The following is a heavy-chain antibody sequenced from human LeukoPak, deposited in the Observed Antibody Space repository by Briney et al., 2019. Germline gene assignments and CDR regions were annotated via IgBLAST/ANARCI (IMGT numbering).Heavy chain of an antibody. CDR1: GFTFSSYA. CDR2: ISGSGGST. V-gene: IGHV3-23*01. D-gene: IGHD3-16*02. Sequence: TGGSLRLSCAASGFTFSSYAMSWVRQAPGKGLEWVSAISGSGGSTYYADSVKGRFTISRDNSKNTLYLQMNSLRAEDTAVYYCAKGLFDYVWGSYRPDYWGQGTLVTVSS. CDR3: AKGLFDYVWGSYRPDY. J-gene: IGHJ4*02.